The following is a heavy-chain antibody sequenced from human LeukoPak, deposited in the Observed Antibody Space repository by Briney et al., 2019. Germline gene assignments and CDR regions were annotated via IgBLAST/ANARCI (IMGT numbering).Heavy chain of an antibody. Sequence: ASVKVSCKASGYTFTSYYMHWVRQAPGQGLEWMGIINPSGGSTSYAQKFQGRVTMTRDTSTSTVYMELSSLRSDDTAVYYCARDCGSGGTSYCYYGMDVWGQGTTVTVSS. J-gene: IGHJ6*02. CDR1: GYTFTSYY. V-gene: IGHV1-46*01. CDR3: ARDCGSGGTSYCYYGMDV. CDR2: INPSGGST. D-gene: IGHD2-15*01.